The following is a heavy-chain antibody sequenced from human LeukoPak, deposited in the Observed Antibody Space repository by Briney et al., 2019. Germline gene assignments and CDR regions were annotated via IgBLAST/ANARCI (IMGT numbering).Heavy chain of an antibody. J-gene: IGHJ4*02. V-gene: IGHV1-2*06. CDR2: ITPNSGGT. Sequence: ASVKVSCTASGYSFTGYYIHWVRQAPGQGLEWMGRITPNSGGTNYAQKFQGRVTMTRDTSITTAYMELTRLTSDDTAVYYCARGSSGHDSWGQGTLVTVSS. CDR3: ARGSSGHDS. CDR1: GYSFTGYY. D-gene: IGHD1-26*01.